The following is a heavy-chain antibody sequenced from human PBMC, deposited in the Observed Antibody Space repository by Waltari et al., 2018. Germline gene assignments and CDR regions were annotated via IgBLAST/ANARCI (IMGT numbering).Heavy chain of an antibody. CDR1: GFTFGGYD. J-gene: IGHJ4*02. CDR3: ARWDVWGYFFDY. V-gene: IGHV3-21*01. Sequence: EVQLVESGGGLVKPGGSLSLSCAASGFTFGGYDMKWVRQAPGKGLEWVSSISTSSNYIYYADSVKGRFTISRDNAKSSLYLQMNSLRAEDTAVYYCARWDVWGYFFDYWGQGTLVTVSS. CDR2: ISTSSNYI. D-gene: IGHD7-27*01.